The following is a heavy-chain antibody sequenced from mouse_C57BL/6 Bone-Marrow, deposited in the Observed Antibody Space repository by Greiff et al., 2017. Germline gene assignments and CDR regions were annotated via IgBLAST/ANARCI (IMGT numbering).Heavy chain of an antibody. CDR2: IYPGSGST. V-gene: IGHV1-55*01. D-gene: IGHD1-1*01. CDR3: ARNGDGSSCYFDY. CDR1: GYTFPSYW. Sequence: QVQLQQPGAELVKPGASVKMSCKASGYTFPSYWITWVKQRPGQGLEWIGDIYPGSGSTNHNEKFKSKATLTVDTSSSTAYMQLSSLTSEDSAVYYCARNGDGSSCYFDYWGQGTTLTVSS. J-gene: IGHJ2*01.